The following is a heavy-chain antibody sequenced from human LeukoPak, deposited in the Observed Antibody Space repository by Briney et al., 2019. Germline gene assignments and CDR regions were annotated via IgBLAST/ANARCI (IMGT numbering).Heavy chain of an antibody. D-gene: IGHD3-22*01. CDR3: ARDRFADSSGHYRGDY. CDR2: ISTYNGNT. CDR1: GYTFTNYG. V-gene: IGHV1-18*01. J-gene: IGHJ4*02. Sequence: GASVKVSCKASGYTFTNYGISWVRQAPGQGLEWMGWISTYNGNTNYAQKVQGRVTMTTDTSTSTAYMELRSLRSDDTAVYYCARDRFADSSGHYRGDYWGQGTLVTVPS.